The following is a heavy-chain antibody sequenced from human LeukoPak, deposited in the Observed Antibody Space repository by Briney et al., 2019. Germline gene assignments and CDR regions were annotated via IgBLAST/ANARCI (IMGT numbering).Heavy chain of an antibody. CDR3: AKGPKLGDGFDCDS. Sequence: GGSLRLSCAASGFTFNNYALSWVRQAPGKGLEWVSAISGNGGDTYYADSVKGRFTVSRDISKSTLYLQMNSLRVEDTAVYYCAKGPKLGDGFDCDSWGQGTLVTVSS. V-gene: IGHV3-23*01. CDR1: GFTFNNYA. CDR2: ISGNGGDT. D-gene: IGHD5-24*01. J-gene: IGHJ4*02.